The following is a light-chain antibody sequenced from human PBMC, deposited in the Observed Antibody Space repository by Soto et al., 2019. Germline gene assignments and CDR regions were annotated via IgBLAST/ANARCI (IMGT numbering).Light chain of an antibody. CDR3: PLHNNGPPET. V-gene: IGKV3-15*01. CDR1: QSVSSN. Sequence: ERVMIPVAATLSETKGERATLSCRASQSVSSNLAWYQQKPGQAPRLLIYGASTRATGIPARFSGSGSGTEFTLTISSLQSEDFAVYRCPLHNNGPPETFGQGTRVDIK. CDR2: GAS. J-gene: IGKJ1*01.